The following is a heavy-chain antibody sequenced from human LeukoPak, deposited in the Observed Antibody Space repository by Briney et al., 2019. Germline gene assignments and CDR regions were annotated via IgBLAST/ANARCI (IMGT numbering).Heavy chain of an antibody. V-gene: IGHV4-59*01. CDR3: ARSLLWFGEGGWALGGDYYYDMDV. CDR2: IYYSGST. D-gene: IGHD3-10*01. J-gene: IGHJ6*02. Sequence: SETLSLTCTVSGGSISSYYWSWIRQPPGKGLEWIGYIYYSGSTNYNPSLKSRVTISVDTSKNQFSLKLSSVTAADTAVYYCARSLLWFGEGGWALGGDYYYDMDVWGQGTTVTVSS. CDR1: GGSISSYY.